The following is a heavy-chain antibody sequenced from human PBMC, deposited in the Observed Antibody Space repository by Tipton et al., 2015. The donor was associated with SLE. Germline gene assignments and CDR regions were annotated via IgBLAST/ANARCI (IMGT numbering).Heavy chain of an antibody. CDR3: ASRSWGIAVYAFDI. D-gene: IGHD6-19*01. J-gene: IGHJ3*02. CDR1: GGSITSGGYS. Sequence: TLSLTCAVSGGSITSGGYSWSWIRQPPGKGLEWIGYIYHSGSTYYNPSLKSRLTISVDTSKNQFSLKLTSVTAADTAVYYCASRSWGIAVYAFDIWGQGTMVTVSS. CDR2: IYHSGST. V-gene: IGHV4-30-2*05.